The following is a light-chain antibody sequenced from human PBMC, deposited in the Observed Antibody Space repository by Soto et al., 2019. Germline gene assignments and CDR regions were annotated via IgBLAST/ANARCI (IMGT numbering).Light chain of an antibody. V-gene: IGLV1-51*01. CDR3: GAWDNTQSWV. CDR2: DND. J-gene: IGLJ1*01. Sequence: QSVLTQPPSVSAAPGQRITISCSGSGSNIGGFSVSWYQQLPGTAPKLLIYDNDKRPSGIPDRFSGSKSGTSATLAITTLQTGDETHYFCGAWDNTQSWVFGPGTKLTVL. CDR1: GSNIGGFS.